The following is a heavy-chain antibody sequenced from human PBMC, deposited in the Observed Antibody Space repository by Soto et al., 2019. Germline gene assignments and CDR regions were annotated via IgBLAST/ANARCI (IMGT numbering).Heavy chain of an antibody. V-gene: IGHV3-30*18. CDR2: ISYDGSNK. J-gene: IGHJ6*02. CDR3: AKDQWTTVTTGGMDV. Sequence: QVQLVESGGGVVQPGRSLRLSCAASGFTFSSYGMHWVRQAPGKGLEWVAVISYDGSNKYYADSVKGRFTISRDNSKNTLYLQMNSLRAEDTAVYYCAKDQWTTVTTGGMDVWGQGTTVTVSS. CDR1: GFTFSSYG. D-gene: IGHD4-17*01.